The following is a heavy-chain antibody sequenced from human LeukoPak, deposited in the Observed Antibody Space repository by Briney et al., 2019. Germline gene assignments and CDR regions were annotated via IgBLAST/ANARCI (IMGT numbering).Heavy chain of an antibody. CDR1: GFTFSSYA. Sequence: GGSLRLSCAASGFTFSSYAMSWVRQAPGKGLEWVSAISGSGGSTYYADSVKGRFTVSRDNSQNTLYLQMNILRAEDTAVYYCAKGAAPGIRNAFDFWGQGRMVTVSS. V-gene: IGHV3-23*01. CDR2: ISGSGGST. J-gene: IGHJ3*01. D-gene: IGHD6-13*01. CDR3: AKGAAPGIRNAFDF.